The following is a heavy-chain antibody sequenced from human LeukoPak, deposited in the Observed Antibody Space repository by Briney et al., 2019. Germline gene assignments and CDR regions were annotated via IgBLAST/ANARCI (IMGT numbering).Heavy chain of an antibody. V-gene: IGHV3-66*01. D-gene: IGHD6-13*01. CDR3: AKDASLAAAGTFFDY. Sequence: GGSLRLSCAASGFTVSSNYMSWVRQAPGKGLEWVSVIYSGGSTYYADSVKGRFTISRDNSKNTLYLQMNSLRAEDTAVYYCAKDASLAAAGTFFDYWGQGTLVTVSS. CDR2: IYSGGST. CDR1: GFTVSSNY. J-gene: IGHJ4*02.